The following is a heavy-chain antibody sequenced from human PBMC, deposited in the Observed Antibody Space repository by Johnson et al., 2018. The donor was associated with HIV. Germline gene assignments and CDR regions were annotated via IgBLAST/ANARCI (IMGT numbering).Heavy chain of an antibody. V-gene: IGHV3-15*01. CDR2: IKSKTDGGTT. CDR3: TTPGYDTEDAFDI. Sequence: VQLVESGGGLVQPGGSLRLSCAASGFTFSNAWMSWVRQAPGKGLEWVGRIKSKTDGGTTDYAAPVKGRFTISRDDSKNTLYLQMNSLKTEDTAVYYCTTPGYDTEDAFDIWGHGTMVTVSS. J-gene: IGHJ3*02. CDR1: GFTFSNAW. D-gene: IGHD3-9*01.